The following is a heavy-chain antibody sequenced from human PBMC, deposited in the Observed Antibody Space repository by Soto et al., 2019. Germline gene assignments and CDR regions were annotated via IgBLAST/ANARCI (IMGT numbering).Heavy chain of an antibody. J-gene: IGHJ6*02. CDR3: IQSRCGGDCLQSDASHYYYGMDV. Sequence: QITLKESGPTLVKPTQTLTLTCTFSGFSLSTSGVGVGWIRQPPGKALEWLVLIYWDDDKRYSPSLRSRLTISKDTSKNQVVLTMTNMDPVDTSTYYCIQSRCGGDCLQSDASHYYYGMDVWGQGTTVTVSS. V-gene: IGHV2-5*02. CDR1: GFSLSTSGVG. CDR2: IYWDDDK. D-gene: IGHD2-21*02.